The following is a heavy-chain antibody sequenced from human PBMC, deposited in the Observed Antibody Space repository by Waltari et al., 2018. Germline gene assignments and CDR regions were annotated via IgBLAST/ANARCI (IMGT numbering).Heavy chain of an antibody. CDR2: INSDGSNT. CDR3: ARDDGVNGVWFDP. V-gene: IGHV3-74*01. D-gene: IGHD4-17*01. CDR1: GFTFRNYW. Sequence: EAQLVESGGGLVQPGGSLRLSCEASGFTFRNYWMHWVRQGPGKGLVWVSRINSDGSNTHYADSVKGRFTILRDNTKNTLYLQINSLRAEDTAVYYCARDDGVNGVWFDPWGHGTLVTVSS. J-gene: IGHJ5*02.